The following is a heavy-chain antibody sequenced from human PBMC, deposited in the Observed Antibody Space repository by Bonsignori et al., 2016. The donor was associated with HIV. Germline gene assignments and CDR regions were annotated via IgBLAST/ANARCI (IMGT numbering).Heavy chain of an antibody. V-gene: IGHV1-2*02. CDR2: INPNSGGT. CDR3: ARALWGYDILTGYPRADAFDI. Sequence: WVRQAPGQGLEWMGWINPNSGGTNYAQKFQGRVTMTRDTSISTAYMELSRLRSDDTAVYYCARALWGYDILTGYPRADAFDIWGQGTMVTVSS. D-gene: IGHD3-9*01. J-gene: IGHJ3*02.